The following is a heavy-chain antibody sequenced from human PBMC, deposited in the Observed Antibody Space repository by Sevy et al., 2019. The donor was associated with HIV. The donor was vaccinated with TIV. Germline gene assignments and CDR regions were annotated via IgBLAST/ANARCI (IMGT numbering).Heavy chain of an antibody. CDR2: VSYDGDET. CDR1: GFSFSSFA. Sequence: GWSLRLSCLTSGFSFSSFALHWVRQPPGKGLEWVAMVSYDGDETYYADSVKGRFTVSRDISTNSVSLEMNSLRGEDTAVYYCAKDLRRVAGTGMDFWGQGTLVTVSS. V-gene: IGHV3-30*18. D-gene: IGHD3-3*01. J-gene: IGHJ4*02. CDR3: AKDLRRVAGTGMDF.